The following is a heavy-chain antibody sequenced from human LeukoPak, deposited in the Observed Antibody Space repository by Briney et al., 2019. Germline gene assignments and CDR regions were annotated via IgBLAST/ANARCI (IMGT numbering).Heavy chain of an antibody. Sequence: ASVQVSCKVSGYTLTELSMHWVRQAPGKGLEWMGGFDPEDGETIYAQKFQGRVTMTEDTSTDTAYMELSSLRSEDTAVYYCASIVGATRDAFDIWGQGTMVTVSS. D-gene: IGHD1-26*01. CDR3: ASIVGATRDAFDI. J-gene: IGHJ3*02. CDR2: FDPEDGET. V-gene: IGHV1-24*01. CDR1: GYTLTELS.